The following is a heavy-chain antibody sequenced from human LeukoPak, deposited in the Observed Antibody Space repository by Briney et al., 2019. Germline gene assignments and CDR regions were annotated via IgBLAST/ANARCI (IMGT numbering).Heavy chain of an antibody. D-gene: IGHD2-2*01. CDR1: GGSISSYY. V-gene: IGHV4-59*01. J-gene: IGHJ4*02. CDR3: ARVYCSSTSCYAAYFDY. CDR2: IYYSGST. Sequence: PSETLSLTCTVSGGSISSYYWSWIRQPPGKGLEWIGYIYYSGSTNYNPSLKSRVTISVDTSKNQFSLKLSSVTAADMAVYYCARVYCSSTSCYAAYFDYWGQGTLVTVSS.